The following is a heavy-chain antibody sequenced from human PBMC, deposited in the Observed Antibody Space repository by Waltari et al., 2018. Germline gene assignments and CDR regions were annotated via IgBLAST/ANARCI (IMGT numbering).Heavy chain of an antibody. J-gene: IGHJ4*02. D-gene: IGHD2-21*02. CDR1: GFMFGSYS. CDR2: ISGDNTYT. Sequence: EVQLVESGGGLVQPGGSLRLSCVASGFMFGSYSMNWVRQAPGKGLECVSSISGDNTYTYYSGSVKGRFTISRDNAKNSLFLQMNGLRDEDTAIYYCAKEGLGGDRQFDYWGQGTLVSVSS. CDR3: AKEGLGGDRQFDY. V-gene: IGHV3-21*06.